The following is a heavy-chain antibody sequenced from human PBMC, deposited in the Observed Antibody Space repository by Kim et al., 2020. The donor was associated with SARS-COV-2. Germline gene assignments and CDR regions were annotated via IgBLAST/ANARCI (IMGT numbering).Heavy chain of an antibody. CDR3: ASQAAYCSTTSCQTYYMCV. D-gene: IGHD2-2*01. Sequence: SETLSLTCAVYGGSFSGYYWSWIRQPPGKGLEWIGEINHSGSTNYNPSLKSRVTISVDTSKNQFSLKLSSVTAADTAVYYCASQAAYCSTTSCQTYYMCVWGKGTTVTVSS. V-gene: IGHV4-34*01. CDR1: GGSFSGYY. J-gene: IGHJ6*03. CDR2: INHSGST.